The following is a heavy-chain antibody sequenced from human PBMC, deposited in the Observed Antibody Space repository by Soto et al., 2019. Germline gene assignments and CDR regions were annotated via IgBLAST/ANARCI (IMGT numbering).Heavy chain of an antibody. Sequence: QITLKESGPTLVQPTQTLTLTCTFSVFSLSTSGVGVGWIRQPPGKALEWLALIYWDDDKRYTPSLKSRLTITKASAKNHVVLTMTNIDPVDTATYYCAHTHSYGNWFDPWGQGTLVTVSS. CDR1: VFSLSTSGVG. J-gene: IGHJ5*02. V-gene: IGHV2-5*02. D-gene: IGHD4-17*01. CDR2: IYWDDDK. CDR3: AHTHSYGNWFDP.